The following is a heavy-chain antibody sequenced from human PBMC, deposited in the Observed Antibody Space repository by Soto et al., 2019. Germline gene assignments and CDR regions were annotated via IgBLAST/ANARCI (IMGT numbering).Heavy chain of an antibody. D-gene: IGHD4-4*01. CDR2: IYYSGST. CDR3: AREAYSNYGYYYGMDV. Sequence: SETLSLTCTVSGGSISSYYWSWIRQPPGKGLEWIGYIYYSGSTNYNPSLKSRVTISVDTSKNQFSLKLSSVTAADTAVYYCAREAYSNYGYYYGMDVWGQGTTVTV. J-gene: IGHJ6*02. V-gene: IGHV4-59*01. CDR1: GGSISSYY.